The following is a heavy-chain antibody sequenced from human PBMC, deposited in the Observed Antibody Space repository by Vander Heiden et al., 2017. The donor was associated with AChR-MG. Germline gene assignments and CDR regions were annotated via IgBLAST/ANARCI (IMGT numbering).Heavy chain of an antibody. D-gene: IGHD6-19*01. J-gene: IGHJ2*01. CDR2: IIPTVGTA. V-gene: IGHV1-69*12. CDR3: ARKRTVANYWYFDL. CDR1: ARTFSSYA. Sequence: QVQLVQSEAGVLKPGSSVRVCCQSSARTFSSYAISWVGQAAGQGREWMGGIIPTVGTANYAQKFQGRVTITADESTSTAYMELSSLRSEDTAVDYCARKRTVANYWYFDLWGRGTLVTVSS.